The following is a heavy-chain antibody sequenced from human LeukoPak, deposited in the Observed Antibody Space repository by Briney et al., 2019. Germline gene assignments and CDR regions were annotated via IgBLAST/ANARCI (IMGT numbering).Heavy chain of an antibody. CDR3: ARQVRGSDAFDI. D-gene: IGHD5-12*01. J-gene: IGHJ3*02. CDR2: IYPGDSET. CDR1: GYRFTNYY. V-gene: IGHV5-51*01. Sequence: GESLKISCKGSGYRFTNYYIAWVRQMPGRGLEWLGIIYPGDSETRYSPSFQGQVTISADKSTALLQWSSLKASDTAMYYCARQVRGSDAFDIWGQGTMVTVSS.